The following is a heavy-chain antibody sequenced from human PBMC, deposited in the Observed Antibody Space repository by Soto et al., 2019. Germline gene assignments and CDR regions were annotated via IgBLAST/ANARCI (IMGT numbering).Heavy chain of an antibody. Sequence: EASVKVSCKASGYAFSNNDISWVRQGTGQGLEWMGWMNPNSGNGGYAQKFQGRVTMTRDTSTSTAYMELSSLKSDDTSIYYCARMVTSGTLNWFDPWGQGTRVTVPS. D-gene: IGHD2-15*01. CDR3: ARMVTSGTLNWFDP. CDR1: GYAFSNND. CDR2: MNPNSGNG. V-gene: IGHV1-8*01. J-gene: IGHJ5*02.